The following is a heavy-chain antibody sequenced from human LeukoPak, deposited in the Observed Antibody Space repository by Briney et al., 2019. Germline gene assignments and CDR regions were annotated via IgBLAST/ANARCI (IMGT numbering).Heavy chain of an antibody. J-gene: IGHJ4*02. CDR1: GGSFSGYY. D-gene: IGHD4-23*01. CDR2: INHSGST. Sequence: NSSETLSLTCAVYGGSFSGYYWSWIRQPPGKGLEWIGEINHSGSTNYNPSLKSRVTISVDTSKNQFSLKLSSVTAADTAVYYCVRVGYYGGKLDYWAREPWSPSPQ. V-gene: IGHV4-34*01. CDR3: VRVGYYGGKLDY.